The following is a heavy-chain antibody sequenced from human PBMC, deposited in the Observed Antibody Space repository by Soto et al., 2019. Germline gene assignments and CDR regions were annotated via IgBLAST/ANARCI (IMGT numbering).Heavy chain of an antibody. D-gene: IGHD6-19*01. CDR3: ARNCYSSGCTVGGDY. Sequence: ASVKVSCKASGYTFTSYAMHWVRQAPGQRLEWMGWINAGNGNTKYSQKFQGRVTITRDTSASTAYMELSSLRSEDTAVYYCARNCYSSGCTVGGDYWGQGTLVTAPQ. CDR2: INAGNGNT. J-gene: IGHJ4*02. V-gene: IGHV1-3*01. CDR1: GYTFTSYA.